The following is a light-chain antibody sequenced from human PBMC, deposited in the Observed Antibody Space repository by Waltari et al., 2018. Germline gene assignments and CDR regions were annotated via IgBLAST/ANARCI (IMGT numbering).Light chain of an antibody. CDR2: QMS. CDR3: GQGTHWPLT. CDR1: QSLLHSDGRTY. V-gene: IGKV2-30*02. J-gene: IGKJ4*01. Sequence: VRMTQSPLFMSITPVQPASISFRPHQSLLHSDGRTYFSWYRQKAGQPPRLLIYQMSRRGSGVPDRFSATGAGTEFTLKINRVEAEDVGVYYCGQGTHWPLTFGGGTKVEIK.